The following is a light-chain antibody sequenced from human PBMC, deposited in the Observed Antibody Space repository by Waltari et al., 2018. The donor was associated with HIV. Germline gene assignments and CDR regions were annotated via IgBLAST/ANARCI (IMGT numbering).Light chain of an antibody. CDR3: MQETFWGWT. V-gene: IGKV2-30*01. Sequence: VVLTQFPVSLSVSVGQSASFSCRSSAGLLSADGNTYVSGFRQRPGQSPRRLFYKVSKRDSGVPGKFSGSGAVRDFTLQINRVEAEDVAIYYCMQETFWGWTFGPGTKVEI. CDR2: KVS. CDR1: AGLLSADGNTY. J-gene: IGKJ1*01.